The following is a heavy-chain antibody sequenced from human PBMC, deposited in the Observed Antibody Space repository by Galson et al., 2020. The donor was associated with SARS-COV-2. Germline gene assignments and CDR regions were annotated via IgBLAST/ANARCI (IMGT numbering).Heavy chain of an antibody. V-gene: IGHV3-48*03. Sequence: GESLKISCAASGFTFSSYEMNWVRQAPGKGLEWVSYISSSGSTIYYADSVKGRFTISRDNAKNSLYLQMNSLRAEDTAVYYCARDGYSSSWENYYYYGIDVWGQGTTVTVSS. CDR1: GFTFSSYE. J-gene: IGHJ6*02. CDR2: ISSSGSTI. CDR3: ARDGYSSSWENYYYYGIDV. D-gene: IGHD6-13*01.